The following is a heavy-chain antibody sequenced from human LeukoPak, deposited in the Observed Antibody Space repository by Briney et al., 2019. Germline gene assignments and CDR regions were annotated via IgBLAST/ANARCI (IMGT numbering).Heavy chain of an antibody. V-gene: IGHV4-39*07. D-gene: IGHD6-19*01. Sequence: PSETLSLICTVSGGLISISTYYWSWIRQPPGKGLEWIGEINHSGSTNYNPSLKSRVTISVDTSKNQFSLKLSSVTAADTAVYYCARRHSSGWYDYWGQGTLVTVSS. J-gene: IGHJ4*02. CDR3: ARRHSSGWYDY. CDR2: INHSGST. CDR1: GGLISISTYY.